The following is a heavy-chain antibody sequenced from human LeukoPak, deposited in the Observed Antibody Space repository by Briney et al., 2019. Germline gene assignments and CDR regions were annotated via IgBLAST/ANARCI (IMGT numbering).Heavy chain of an antibody. CDR3: ARGSGWYRYGIDY. D-gene: IGHD6-19*01. CDR1: GFTFSSYA. J-gene: IGHJ4*02. CDR2: ISYDGSNK. V-gene: IGHV3-30*04. Sequence: PGRSLRLSCAASGFTFSSYAMHWVRQAPGKGLEWVAVISYDGSNKYYADSVKGRLTISRDNSKNTLYLQMNSLRAEDTAVYYCARGSGWYRYGIDYWGQGTLVTVSS.